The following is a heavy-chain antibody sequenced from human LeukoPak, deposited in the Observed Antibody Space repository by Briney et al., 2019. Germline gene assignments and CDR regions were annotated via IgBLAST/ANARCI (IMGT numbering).Heavy chain of an antibody. CDR1: GFTFSTYS. CDR3: ARDPNTFDY. V-gene: IGHV3-48*01. Sequence: GGSLRLSCAASGFTFSTYSMNWVRQAPGKGLEWVSYISSTSTIYYADSVKGRFTISRDNAKNSLYLQMNSLRAEDTAVYYCARDPNTFDYWGQGTLVTVSS. D-gene: IGHD4/OR15-4a*01. CDR2: ISSTSTI. J-gene: IGHJ4*02.